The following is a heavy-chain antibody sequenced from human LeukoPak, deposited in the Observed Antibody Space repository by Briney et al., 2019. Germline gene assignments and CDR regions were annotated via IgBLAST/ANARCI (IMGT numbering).Heavy chain of an antibody. D-gene: IGHD3-22*01. CDR3: ARAGLTYYYDSSGYYYFQH. Sequence: SETLSLTCAVYGGSFSGYYWSWIRQPPGKGLEWIGCIYYSGSTYYNPSLKSRVTISVDTSKNQFSLKLSSVTAADTAVYYCARAGLTYYYDSSGYYYFQHWGQGTLVTVSS. CDR2: IYYSGST. CDR1: GGSFSGYY. V-gene: IGHV4-30-4*08. J-gene: IGHJ1*01.